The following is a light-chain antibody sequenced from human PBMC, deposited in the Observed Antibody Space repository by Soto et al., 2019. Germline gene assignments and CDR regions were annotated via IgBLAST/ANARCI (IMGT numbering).Light chain of an antibody. J-gene: IGLJ2*01. CDR2: GDH. CDR3: QSYDNSLSHVV. V-gene: IGLV1-40*01. Sequence: QSVLTQPPSVSGAPGQRVTIPCTGSSSNIGSFYDVHWYQQLPGTVPKLLIYGDHNRPSGVPDRFYGSKSGTSASLAITGLQADAEADYYCQSYDNSLSHVVFGGGTKLTVL. CDR1: SSNIGSFYD.